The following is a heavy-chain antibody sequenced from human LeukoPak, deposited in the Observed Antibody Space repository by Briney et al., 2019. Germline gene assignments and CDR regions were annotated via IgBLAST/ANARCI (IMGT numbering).Heavy chain of an antibody. J-gene: IGHJ6*02. CDR1: GYTFTSYG. D-gene: IGHD3-9*01. V-gene: IGHV1-18*01. Sequence: ASVKVSCKASGYTFTSYGISWVRQAPGQGLEWMGWISAYNGNTNYAQKLQGRVTMTTDTSTSTAYMELRSLRSDDTAVYYCARGDILTGYYPGGMDVWGQGTTVTVSS. CDR2: ISAYNGNT. CDR3: ARGDILTGYYPGGMDV.